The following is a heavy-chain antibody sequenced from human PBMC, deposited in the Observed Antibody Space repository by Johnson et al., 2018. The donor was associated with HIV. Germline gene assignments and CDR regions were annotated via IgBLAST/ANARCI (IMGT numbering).Heavy chain of an antibody. CDR1: GFTVSNNY. J-gene: IGHJ3*02. D-gene: IGHD1-26*01. CDR3: ASSSPYSGSYGDAFDI. V-gene: IGHV3-66*01. CDR2: IYSSGSA. Sequence: VQLVESGGALVQPGGSLRLSCAASGFTVSNNYMSWVRQAPGRGLEWVSLIYSSGSAYNADSMQGRFTISRDNSKNTLYLQMNSLRVEDTAVYYCASSSPYSGSYGDAFDIWGQGTLVTVSS.